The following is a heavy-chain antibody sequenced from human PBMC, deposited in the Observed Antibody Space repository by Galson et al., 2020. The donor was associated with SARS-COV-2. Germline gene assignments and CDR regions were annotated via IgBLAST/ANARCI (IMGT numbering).Heavy chain of an antibody. CDR3: ARSPPISGRARFDK. CDR1: GGTFSNYV. V-gene: IGHV1-69*13. D-gene: IGHD1-26*01. CDR2: IYPIYDTT. Sequence: SVKVSCKASGGTFSNYVISWLRQAPGQGLEWMGGIYPIYDTTNNAQGRVTITADESRTTVYMELSSLTSEDTAVYYCARSPPISGRARFDKWGQGTLVTVSS. J-gene: IGHJ4*02.